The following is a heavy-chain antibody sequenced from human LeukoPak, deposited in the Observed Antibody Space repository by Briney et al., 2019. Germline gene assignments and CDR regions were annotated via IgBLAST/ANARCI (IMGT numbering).Heavy chain of an antibody. V-gene: IGHV1-2*02. CDR3: ARDGGTAGYSSGSDY. Sequence: ASVKVTCKASGYTFTGYYMHWVRQAPGQGLEWMGWINPNSGGTNYAQKFQGRVTMTRDTSTSTAYMELRSLRSDDTAVYYCARDGGTAGYSSGSDYWGQGTLVTVSS. CDR1: GYTFTGYY. CDR2: INPNSGGT. D-gene: IGHD6-19*01. J-gene: IGHJ4*02.